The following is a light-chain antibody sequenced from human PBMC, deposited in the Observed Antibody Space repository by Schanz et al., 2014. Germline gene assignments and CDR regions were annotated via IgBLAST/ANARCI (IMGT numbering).Light chain of an antibody. CDR3: CSYAGSYTLV. CDR1: SSDVGGYNY. V-gene: IGLV2-14*03. Sequence: QSALTQPASVSGSPGQSITISCTGTSSDVGGYNYVSWYQHHPGKAPKLMIYDVSNRPSGVSNRFSASKSGNTASLTISGLQADNEAEYYCCSYAGSYTLVFGGGTKLTVL. CDR2: DVS. J-gene: IGLJ2*01.